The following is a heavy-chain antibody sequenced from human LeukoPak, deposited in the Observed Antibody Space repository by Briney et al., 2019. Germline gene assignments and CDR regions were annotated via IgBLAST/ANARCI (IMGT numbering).Heavy chain of an antibody. V-gene: IGHV3-30*02. CDR2: IRYVRSDK. J-gene: IGHJ4*02. CDR1: GFTFSNYA. Sequence: GGSLRPSCAASGFTFSNYAMHCVGQAPGKGLGWVGFIRYVRSDKYHAHSVKNPFTISTDNSKNSLYLQMNSLRPEDTAVYYCPKEASYGDFFDYWGQGTLVTVSS. CDR3: PKEASYGDFFDY. D-gene: IGHD5-18*01.